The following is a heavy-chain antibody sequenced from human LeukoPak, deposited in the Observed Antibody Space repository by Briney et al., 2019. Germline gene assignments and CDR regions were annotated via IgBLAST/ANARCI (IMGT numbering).Heavy chain of an antibody. CDR2: VSSNEGT. CDR3: ARVQSYYGSVTGKSYYFDY. Sequence: SETLSLTCTVSGGSISTYYWGWIRQPPGEGLEWIGYVSSNEGTNYNPSLKSRVTILVDTSKNQFSLKLSSVTAADTAVHYCARVQSYYGSVTGKSYYFDYWGQGTLVTVSS. D-gene: IGHD3-10*01. J-gene: IGHJ4*02. CDR1: GGSISTYY. V-gene: IGHV4-59*01.